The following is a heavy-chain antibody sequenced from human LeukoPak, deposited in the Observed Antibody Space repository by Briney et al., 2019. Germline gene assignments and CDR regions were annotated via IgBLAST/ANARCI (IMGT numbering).Heavy chain of an antibody. V-gene: IGHV5-51*01. CDR3: ARQGRIVVVTTTHDAFDI. D-gene: IGHD2-21*02. CDR2: IYPDDSDT. CDR1: GYSFTNYW. Sequence: GESLKISCKGSGYSFTNYWIAWVRQMPRKGLEWMGIIYPDDSDTRYSPSFQGQVTISADKSISTAYLQWSSLKASDTAMYYCARQGRIVVVTTTHDAFDIWGQGTMVTVSS. J-gene: IGHJ3*02.